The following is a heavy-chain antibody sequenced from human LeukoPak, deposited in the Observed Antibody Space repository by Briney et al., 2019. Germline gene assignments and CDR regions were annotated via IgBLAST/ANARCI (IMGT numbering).Heavy chain of an antibody. CDR2: ISADNGNA. V-gene: IGHV1-18*01. D-gene: IGHD3-22*01. J-gene: IGHJ4*02. Sequence: GASVKVSCKASGYTFSKYGITWVRQAPGQGLEWMGWISADNGNANYAQKVQGRVTRTTDTSTSTAYMERRSLRSDDTPVYYCARVTYYYDRRGYYIEPVPPDYWGQGTLVTVSS. CDR3: ARVTYYYDRRGYYIEPVPPDY. CDR1: GYTFSKYG.